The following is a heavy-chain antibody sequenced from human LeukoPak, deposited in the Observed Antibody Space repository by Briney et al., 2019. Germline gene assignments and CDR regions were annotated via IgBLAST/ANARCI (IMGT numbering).Heavy chain of an antibody. V-gene: IGHV4-59*01. CDR2: IYYSGST. Sequence: PSETLSLTCTVSGGSISSYYWSWIRQPPGKGLEWTGYIYYSGSTNYNPSLKSRVTISVDTSKNQLSLKLSSVTAADTAVYYCARGGMEFDPWGQGTLVTVSS. CDR3: ARGGMEFDP. J-gene: IGHJ5*02. CDR1: GGSISSYY.